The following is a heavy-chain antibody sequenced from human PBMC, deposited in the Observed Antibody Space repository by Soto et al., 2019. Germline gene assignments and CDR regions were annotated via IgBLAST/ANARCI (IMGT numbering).Heavy chain of an antibody. CDR2: ISGSGGST. CDR3: AKEWPDYYDSSGYYPRPLCY. J-gene: IGHJ4*02. V-gene: IGHV3-23*01. D-gene: IGHD3-22*01. Sequence: PGGSLRLSCAASGFTFSSYAMSWVRQAPGKGLEWVSAISGSGGSTYYADSVKGRFTISRDNSKNTLYLQMNSLRAEDTAVYYCAKEWPDYYDSSGYYPRPLCYWGQGTLVTVSS. CDR1: GFTFSSYA.